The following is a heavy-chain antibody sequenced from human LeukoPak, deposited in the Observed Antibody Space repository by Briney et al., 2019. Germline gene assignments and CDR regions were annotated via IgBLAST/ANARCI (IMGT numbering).Heavy chain of an antibody. J-gene: IGHJ4*02. CDR1: GYSFTSYW. V-gene: IGHV5-51*01. CDR3: ARSALSSGSLYYFEY. Sequence: GESLKISCKGSGYSFTSYWIGWVRQMPGKGLEWMGIIYCGDSDTRYGPSFQGQVTISADRSTSTAYLQWSSLKASDTAIYYCARSALSSGSLYYFEYWGQGTLVTVSS. CDR2: IYCGDSDT. D-gene: IGHD1-26*01.